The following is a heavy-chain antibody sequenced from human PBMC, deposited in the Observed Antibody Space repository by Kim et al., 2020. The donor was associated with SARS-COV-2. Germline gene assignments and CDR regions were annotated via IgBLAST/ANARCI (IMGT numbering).Heavy chain of an antibody. V-gene: IGHV3-74*01. CDR2: INSDGSST. Sequence: GGSLRLSCAASGFTFSSYWMHWVRQAPGKGLVWVSRINSDGSSTSYADSVKGRFTISRDNAKNTLYLQMNSLRAEDTAVYYCARDLQYSSSWYISSYYYGMDVWGQGTTVTVSS. D-gene: IGHD6-13*01. CDR1: GFTFSSYW. CDR3: ARDLQYSSSWYISSYYYGMDV. J-gene: IGHJ6*02.